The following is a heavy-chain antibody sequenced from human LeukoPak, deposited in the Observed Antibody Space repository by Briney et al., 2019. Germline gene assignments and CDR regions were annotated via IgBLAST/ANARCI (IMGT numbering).Heavy chain of an antibody. CDR1: GYSISSGYY. V-gene: IGHV4-38-2*02. J-gene: IGHJ6*03. CDR2: IYHSGST. CDR3: ARTNDYYYNMDV. Sequence: PSETLSLTCTVSGYSISSGYYWGWIRPPPGKGLEWIGSIYHSGSTYYNPSLKSRVTISVDTSKNQFSLKLSSVTAADTAVYYCARTNDYYYNMDVWGKGTTVTVSS.